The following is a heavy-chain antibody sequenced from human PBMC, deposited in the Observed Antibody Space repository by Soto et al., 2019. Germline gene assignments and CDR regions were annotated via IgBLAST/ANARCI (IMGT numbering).Heavy chain of an antibody. D-gene: IGHD6-13*01. Sequence: QVTLKESGPVLVKPTETLTLRCTVSGLSITDSEMGVSWIRQPPGQPLEWLAHIDSSGEKSYRTFLKSRLAISKDNSKSQIVLTMTNMDPADTATYYCARRQLAVAVTPSFDPWGQGIPVTVSS. CDR1: GLSITDSEMG. V-gene: IGHV2-26*01. CDR2: IDSSGEK. CDR3: ARRQLAVAVTPSFDP. J-gene: IGHJ5*02.